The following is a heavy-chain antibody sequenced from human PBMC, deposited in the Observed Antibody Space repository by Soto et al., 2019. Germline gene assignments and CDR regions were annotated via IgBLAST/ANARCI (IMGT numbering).Heavy chain of an antibody. CDR2: INAGNGNT. CDR3: ARGGPPIDS. V-gene: IGHV1-3*05. J-gene: IGHJ4*02. D-gene: IGHD3-10*01. Sequence: QVQLVQSGAEEKKPGASVKVSCKASGYTFSSYAMHWVRQAPGQRLEWMGWINAGNGNTKYSPKFQGRVTITRDTSASTAYMALSSLRSEDTAVYYGARGGPPIDSWGQGTLVTVSS. CDR1: GYTFSSYA.